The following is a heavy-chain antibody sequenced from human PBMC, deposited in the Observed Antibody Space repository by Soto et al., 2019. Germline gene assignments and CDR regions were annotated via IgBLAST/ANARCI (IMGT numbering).Heavy chain of an antibody. CDR3: ARVGSSGWYAGVYFDY. V-gene: IGHV3-7*05. D-gene: IGHD6-19*01. Sequence: GGSLRLSCAASGFTFSSYWMSWVRQAPGKGLEWVANIKQDGSEKYYVDSVKGRFTISRDNAKNSLYLQMYSLRAEDTAVYYCARVGSSGWYAGVYFDYWGQGTLVTVSS. CDR1: GFTFSSYW. CDR2: IKQDGSEK. J-gene: IGHJ4*02.